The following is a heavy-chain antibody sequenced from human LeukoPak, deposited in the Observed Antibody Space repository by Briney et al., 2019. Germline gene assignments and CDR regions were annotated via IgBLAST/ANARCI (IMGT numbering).Heavy chain of an antibody. D-gene: IGHD6-13*01. J-gene: IGHJ4*02. Sequence: GGSLRLSCAASGFTFSSYSMNWVRQAPGKGLEWVSSISSSSSYIYYADSVKGRFTISRDNAKNSLYLQMNSLRAKDTAVYYCASLALGSWFDYWGQGTLVTVPS. CDR2: ISSSSSYI. V-gene: IGHV3-21*01. CDR1: GFTFSSYS. CDR3: ASLALGSWFDY.